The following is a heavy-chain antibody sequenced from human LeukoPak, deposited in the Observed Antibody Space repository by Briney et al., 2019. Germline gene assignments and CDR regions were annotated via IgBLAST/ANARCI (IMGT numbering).Heavy chain of an antibody. CDR1: GCSISSYY. J-gene: IGHJ4*02. D-gene: IGHD6-13*01. CDR2: IYYSRSN. Sequence: SETLSFTCTASGCSISSYYWSWIRQPPGQGLEWIGYIYYSRSNNYIPLLKNRVTISVDTAKNQLSLKLSSVTAADTAVYYCALASSFIDYWGQGTLVTVSS. CDR3: ALASSFIDY. V-gene: IGHV4-59*01.